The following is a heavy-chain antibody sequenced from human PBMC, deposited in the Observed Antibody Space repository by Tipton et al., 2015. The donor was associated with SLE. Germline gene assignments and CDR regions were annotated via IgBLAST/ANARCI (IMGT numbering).Heavy chain of an antibody. CDR2: INESGST. D-gene: IGHD6-13*01. CDR1: DGSFSVHY. J-gene: IGHJ4*02. V-gene: IGHV4-34*01. CDR3: AGAVPTAAGLRDY. Sequence: TLSLTCAVYDGSFSVHYWTWIRQPPERGLEWIGEINESGSTNYNPSLKSRLIMSIDASKNQFSLKLSPVTAADAAIYYCAGAVPTAAGLRDYWGQGTRVTVSS.